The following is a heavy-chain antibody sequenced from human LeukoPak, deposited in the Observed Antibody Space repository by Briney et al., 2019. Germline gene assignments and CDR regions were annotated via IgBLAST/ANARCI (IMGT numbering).Heavy chain of an antibody. V-gene: IGHV3-30*02. CDR2: IRYDGSNK. D-gene: IGHD2-2*02. CDR1: GFTFGDYA. J-gene: IGHJ5*02. CDR3: AKVVGYCSSTSCYTGTAPFDP. Sequence: GGSLRLSCAASGFTFGDYAMHWVRQAPGKGLEWVAFIRYDGSNKYYADSVKGRFTISRDNPKNTLYLQMNSLRAEDTAVYYCAKVVGYCSSTSCYTGTAPFDPWGQGTLVTVSS.